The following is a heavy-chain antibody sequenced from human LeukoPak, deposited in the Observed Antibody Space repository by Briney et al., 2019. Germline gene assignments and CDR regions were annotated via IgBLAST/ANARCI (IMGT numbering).Heavy chain of an antibody. CDR1: GFTFAKFA. D-gene: IGHD3-3*02. CDR2: ISGSGIVT. CDR3: TKTKGIYGPSGYYYYMDV. Sequence: GESLRLSCAISGFTFAKFAMSWVRQAPGKGLEWVSTISGSGIVTYYADSVKGRFTISRDNSKNTLYLQMNSLRAEDTAVFYCTKTKGIYGPSGYYYYMDVWGKGTTVSVSS. V-gene: IGHV3-23*01. J-gene: IGHJ6*03.